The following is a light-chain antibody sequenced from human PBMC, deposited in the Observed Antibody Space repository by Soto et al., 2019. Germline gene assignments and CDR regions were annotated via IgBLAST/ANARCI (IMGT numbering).Light chain of an antibody. V-gene: IGKV1-39*01. Sequence: DIQMPQSPSSLSAAVGDRVTITFRASQSISSYLNWYQQKPGKAPKLLIYAASSLQSGVPSRFSGSGSGTDFTLTISSLQPEDFATYYCQQSYSTPRTFGQGTRWIS. CDR1: QSISSY. CDR2: AAS. CDR3: QQSYSTPRT. J-gene: IGKJ1*01.